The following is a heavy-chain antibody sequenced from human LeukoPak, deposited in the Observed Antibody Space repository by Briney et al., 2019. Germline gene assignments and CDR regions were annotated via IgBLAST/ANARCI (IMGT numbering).Heavy chain of an antibody. V-gene: IGHV3-11*05. CDR2: ISSSSSYT. D-gene: IGHD6-19*01. CDR3: ARARRGRVAVAGTGYYFDY. CDR1: GFPFSDYY. Sequence: GGSLRLSCAASGFPFSDYYMSWIRQAPGKGLEWVSYISSSSSYTNYADSVKGRFTISRDNAKNSLYLQMNSLRAEDTAVYYCARARRGRVAVAGTGYYFDYWGQGTLVTVSS. J-gene: IGHJ4*02.